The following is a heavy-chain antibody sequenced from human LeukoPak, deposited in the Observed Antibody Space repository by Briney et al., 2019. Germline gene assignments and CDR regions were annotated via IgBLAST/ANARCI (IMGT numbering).Heavy chain of an antibody. Sequence: ASVKVSCKASGYTFTGYYTHWVRQAPGQGLEWMGWINPNSGGTNYAQKFQGRVTMTRDTSISTAYMELSRLRSDDTAVYYCARYSVRWGWFDPWGQGTLVTVSS. CDR2: INPNSGGT. CDR3: ARYSVRWGWFDP. D-gene: IGHD3-10*01. J-gene: IGHJ5*02. CDR1: GYTFTGYY. V-gene: IGHV1-2*02.